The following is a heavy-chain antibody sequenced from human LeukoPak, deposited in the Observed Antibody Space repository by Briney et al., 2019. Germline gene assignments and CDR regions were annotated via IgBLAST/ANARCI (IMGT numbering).Heavy chain of an antibody. Sequence: PGGSLRLSCAASGFTFSSYSMNWVRQAPGKGLKWVTSISSSSSYIYYADSVKGRFTISRDNAKNSLYLQMNSLRAEDTAVYYCARLLWFGEPESWGQGTLVTVSS. V-gene: IGHV3-21*01. J-gene: IGHJ5*02. CDR3: ARLLWFGEPES. CDR1: GFTFSSYS. D-gene: IGHD3-10*01. CDR2: ISSSSSYI.